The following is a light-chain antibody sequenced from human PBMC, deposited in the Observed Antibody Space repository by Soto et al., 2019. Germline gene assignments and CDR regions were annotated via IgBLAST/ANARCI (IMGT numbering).Light chain of an antibody. Sequence: DIQMTQSPSSLSASVGDRVTITCRASQSISNYLNWYQQKPGKAPKLLIYAASSLQSGVPSRFRGSGSGTDFTLTISSLQPEDFATYYCQQSYSAPQAFGQGTKVDIK. CDR1: QSISNY. CDR3: QQSYSAPQA. CDR2: AAS. J-gene: IGKJ1*01. V-gene: IGKV1-39*01.